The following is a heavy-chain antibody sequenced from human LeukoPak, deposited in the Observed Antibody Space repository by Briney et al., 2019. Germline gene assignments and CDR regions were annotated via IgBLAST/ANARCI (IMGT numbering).Heavy chain of an antibody. J-gene: IGHJ5*02. Sequence: SETLSLTCTVSRGSISSGNYYWSWIRQPAGKGLEWIGRFHTRGSTNYNPSLKSRVIISVDTSKNQFSLKLNSVTAADTAVYYCARVDGSCSGGSCPSGIWFDPWGQGTLVTVSS. CDR3: ARVDGSCSGGSCPSGIWFDP. CDR1: RGSISSGNYY. D-gene: IGHD2-15*01. V-gene: IGHV4-61*02. CDR2: FHTRGST.